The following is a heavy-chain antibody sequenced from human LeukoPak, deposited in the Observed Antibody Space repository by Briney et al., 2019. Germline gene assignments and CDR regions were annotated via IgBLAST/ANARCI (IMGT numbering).Heavy chain of an antibody. D-gene: IGHD3-22*01. J-gene: IGHJ3*02. CDR3: ARSYDSSGYDAFDI. V-gene: IGHV1-69*04. CDR1: GGTFSSYA. CDR2: IIPILGIA. Sequence: SVKVSCKASGGTFSSYAISWVRQAPGQGLEWMGRIIPILGIANYAQKFQGRVTITADKSTSTAYMELSSLRSEDTAVYYCARSYDSSGYDAFDIWGQGTVVTVSS.